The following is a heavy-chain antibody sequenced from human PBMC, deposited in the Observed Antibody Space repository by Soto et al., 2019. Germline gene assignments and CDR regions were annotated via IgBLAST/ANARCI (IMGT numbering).Heavy chain of an antibody. V-gene: IGHV1-69*06. J-gene: IGHJ4*02. D-gene: IGHD3-10*01. Sequence: QVQLVQSGAEVKKPGSSVKVSCKASGGTFSSYAISWVRQAPGQGLEWMGGIIPIFGTANYAQKFQGRVTITADKSTSTAYMELSSLRYEDTAVYYCSRDSFWGAGSFYPDYFDNGGQGTLVTVTS. CDR3: SRDSFWGAGSFYPDYFDN. CDR1: GGTFSSYA. CDR2: IIPIFGTA.